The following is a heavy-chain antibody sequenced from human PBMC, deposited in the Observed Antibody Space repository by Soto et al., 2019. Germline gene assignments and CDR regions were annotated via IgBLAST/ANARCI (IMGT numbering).Heavy chain of an antibody. V-gene: IGHV1-69*01. CDR3: GSSQGRLVVVPAAMLGNGFAP. J-gene: IGHJ5*02. D-gene: IGHD2-2*01. Sequence: QVQLVQSGAEVKKPGSSVKVSCKASGGTFSSYAISWVRQAPGQGLEWMGGIIPIFGTANYAQKFQGRVTITAEDPTRQPNLELGGLGLEATAVYYCGSSQGRLVVVPAAMLGNGFAPWAREPWSPSPQ. CDR1: GGTFSSYA. CDR2: IIPIFGTA.